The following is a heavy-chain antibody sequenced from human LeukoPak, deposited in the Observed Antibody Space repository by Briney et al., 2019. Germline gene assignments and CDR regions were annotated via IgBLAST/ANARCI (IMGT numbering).Heavy chain of an antibody. CDR1: GFTFSSYE. Sequence: GGSLRLSCAASGFTFSSYEMNWVRQAPGKGLEWVSYISSSGSTIYYADSVKGRFTISRDNAKNSLYLQMNSLRAEDTAVYYCARPYDSSGNDYWGQGTLVTVSS. J-gene: IGHJ4*02. D-gene: IGHD3-22*01. CDR3: ARPYDSSGNDY. V-gene: IGHV3-48*03. CDR2: ISSSGSTI.